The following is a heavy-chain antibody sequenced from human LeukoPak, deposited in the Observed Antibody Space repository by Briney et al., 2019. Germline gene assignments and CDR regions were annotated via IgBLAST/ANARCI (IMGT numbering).Heavy chain of an antibody. Sequence: PGGSLRLSCAASGFTFSSCAMSWVRQAPGKGLEWVSAISGSGGSTYYADSVKGRFTISRDNSKNTLYLQMNSLRAEDTAVYYCAKGGSGHSVGGSCYYDYWGQGTLVTVSS. J-gene: IGHJ4*02. CDR1: GFTFSSCA. CDR3: AKGGSGHSVGGSCYYDY. D-gene: IGHD2-15*01. CDR2: ISGSGGST. V-gene: IGHV3-23*01.